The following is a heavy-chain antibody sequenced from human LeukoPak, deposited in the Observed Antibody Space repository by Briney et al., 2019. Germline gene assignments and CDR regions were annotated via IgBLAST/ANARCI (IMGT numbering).Heavy chain of an antibody. D-gene: IGHD3-16*02. CDR1: GGSINSNSYY. CDR2: IYYSGST. CDR3: ARYDVWGSYRAFDY. Sequence: PSETLSLTCTVSGGSINSNSYYWGWIRQPPGKGLEYIGSIYYSGSTYYNPSLKSRVTISVDTSKNQFSLKLSSVTAADTAVYYCARYDVWGSYRAFDYWGQGTLVTVSS. V-gene: IGHV4-39*01. J-gene: IGHJ4*02.